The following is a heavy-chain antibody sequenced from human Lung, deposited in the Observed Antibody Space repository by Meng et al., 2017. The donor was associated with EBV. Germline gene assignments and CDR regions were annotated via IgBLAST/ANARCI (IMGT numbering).Heavy chain of an antibody. CDR1: GGSISSYY. J-gene: IGHJ5*02. CDR2: IYYSGST. V-gene: IGHV4-39*01. CDR3: ARLPIVVVTGSWFDP. D-gene: IGHD3-22*01. Sequence: QLQASGPGLVKPSETLSLTCTVSGGSISSYYWGWIRQPPGKGLEWIGSIYYSGSTYYNPSLKSRVTISVDTSKNQFSLKLSSVTAADTAVYYCARLPIVVVTGSWFDPWGQGTLVTVSS.